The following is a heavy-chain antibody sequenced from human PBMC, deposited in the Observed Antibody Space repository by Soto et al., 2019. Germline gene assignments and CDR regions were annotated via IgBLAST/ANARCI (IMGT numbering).Heavy chain of an antibody. Sequence: QVQLVQSGAEVKKPGSSVKVSCKASGGTFSSYTISWVRQAPGQGLEWMGRIIPILGIANYAQKFQGRVTITADKSTSTAYIELSSLRSEDTGVYYCARDLDIIPPPNWFDPWGQGTLVTVSS. J-gene: IGHJ5*02. CDR1: GGTFSSYT. CDR2: IIPILGIA. CDR3: ARDLDIIPPPNWFDP. D-gene: IGHD3-3*01. V-gene: IGHV1-69*08.